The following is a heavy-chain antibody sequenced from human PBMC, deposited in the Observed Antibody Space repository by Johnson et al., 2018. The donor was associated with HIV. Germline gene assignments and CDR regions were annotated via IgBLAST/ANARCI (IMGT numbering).Heavy chain of an antibody. CDR2: TNWNGGST. CDR3: ARDLRFNRTVQGLIIISGAFDM. CDR1: GFTFDDHG. D-gene: IGHD3-10*01. Sequence: VQLVESGGVVVRPGGSLRLSCAASGFTFDDHGMSWVRQAPGKGLDWVSGTNWNGGSTGYVDSTKGRFTISSDNAKNSLYLQMNSLRTEDTAVYSCARDLRFNRTVQGLIIISGAFDMWGQGTMVTVSS. V-gene: IGHV3-20*04. J-gene: IGHJ3*02.